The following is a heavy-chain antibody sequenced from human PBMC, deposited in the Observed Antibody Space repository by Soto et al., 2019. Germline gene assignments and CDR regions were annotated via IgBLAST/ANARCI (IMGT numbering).Heavy chain of an antibody. V-gene: IGHV4-59*01. CDR2: IYYRGST. D-gene: IGHD5-18*01. CDR3: ARTLYSYGPRFDY. CDR1: GGSISSYY. Sequence: QVQLQESGPGLVKPSETLSLTCTVSGGSISSYYWSWIRQPPGKGLEWIGYIYYRGSTNYKPSLKSRITTSVDPSKYQFALKLRTLTAAATAVYYCARTLYSYGPRFDYWGQGTLVTVSS. J-gene: IGHJ4*02.